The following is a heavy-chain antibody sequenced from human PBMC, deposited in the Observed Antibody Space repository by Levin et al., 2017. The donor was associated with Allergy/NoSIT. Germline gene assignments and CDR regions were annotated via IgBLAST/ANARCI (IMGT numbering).Heavy chain of an antibody. Sequence: GSGPTLVKPTQTLTLTCTFSGFSLSTSGVGVGWIRQPPGKALEWLALNYWDDDSLYSPSLKNRLTITKDTSRNQVVLTLTNMDPVDTATYYCARFTGYVNSWDNFFDTWGQGTPVTVSS. D-gene: IGHD2/OR15-2a*01. V-gene: IGHV2-5*02. CDR3: ARFTGYVNSWDNFFDT. CDR1: GFSLSTSGVG. CDR2: NYWDDDS. J-gene: IGHJ5*02.